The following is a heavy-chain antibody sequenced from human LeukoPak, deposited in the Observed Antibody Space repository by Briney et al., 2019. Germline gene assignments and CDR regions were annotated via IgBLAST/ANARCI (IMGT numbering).Heavy chain of an antibody. D-gene: IGHD6-13*01. CDR2: ISGGGEDT. V-gene: IGHV3-23*01. CDR3: ARTIAQYTNTWLYYYYGLDV. CDR1: EFSFRSFA. Sequence: GGSLRLSCTASEFSFRSFAMSWVRQAPGQGLECVSSISGGGEDTYYADSVKGRFTISRDNSETTLYLQMNSLGADDTALYYCARTIAQYTNTWLYYYYGLDVWGQGTTVTVSS. J-gene: IGHJ6*02.